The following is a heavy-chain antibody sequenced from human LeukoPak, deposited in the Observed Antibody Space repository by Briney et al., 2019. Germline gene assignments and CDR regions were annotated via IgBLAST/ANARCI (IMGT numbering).Heavy chain of an antibody. Sequence: GASVKVSCKASGYTFTSYDINWVRQATGQGLEWMGWMNPNSGNTGYAQKFQGRVTITRNTSISTAYMELSSLRSDDTAVYYCASHPGITIFVGAFDIWGQGTMVTVSS. D-gene: IGHD3-10*01. V-gene: IGHV1-8*03. CDR2: MNPNSGNT. CDR1: GYTFTSYD. J-gene: IGHJ3*02. CDR3: ASHPGITIFVGAFDI.